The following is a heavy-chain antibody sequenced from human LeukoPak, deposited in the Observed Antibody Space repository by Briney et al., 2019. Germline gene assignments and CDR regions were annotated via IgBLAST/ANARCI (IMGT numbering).Heavy chain of an antibody. Sequence: PGGSLRLSCAASGFTFNSYWMSWVRQAPGKGLEWVANIKQDGSEKNYVDSVKGRFTISRDNAKNSLSLRMNSLSAEDTAVYYCATGYSSGWYYYFDCWGQGTLVTVSS. J-gene: IGHJ4*02. D-gene: IGHD6-19*01. CDR1: GFTFNSYW. CDR2: IKQDGSEK. V-gene: IGHV3-7*01. CDR3: ATGYSSGWYYYFDC.